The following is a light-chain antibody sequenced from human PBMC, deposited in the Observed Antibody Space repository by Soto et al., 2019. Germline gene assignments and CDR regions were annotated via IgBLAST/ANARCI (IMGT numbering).Light chain of an antibody. J-gene: IGKJ4*01. V-gene: IGKV3-15*01. CDR2: DAS. CDR3: QQYAKWPLT. Sequence: EIVVTQSPATLSVSPGERATLSCRASQSVKNSLAWYQQKPGQAPRLLIYDASTRATGFQDRFSGSGSGTEFTLTISGLQSDDFAVYYCQQYAKWPLTFGGGTKVEIK. CDR1: QSVKNS.